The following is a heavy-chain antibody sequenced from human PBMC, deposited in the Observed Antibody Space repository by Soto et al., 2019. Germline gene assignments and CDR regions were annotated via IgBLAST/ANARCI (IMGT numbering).Heavy chain of an antibody. CDR3: AKGGDSCYWRNYFDS. J-gene: IGHJ4*02. Sequence: VGSLRISCAASGFTFTSYAMNWVRQAPGKGLEWVSAISGSGSGTYYADSVKGRFTISRDNSKNTLYLQTDSLRAEDTAVYSCAKGGDSCYWRNYFDSWGQGTLVTVSS. CDR1: GFTFTSYA. CDR2: ISGSGSGT. V-gene: IGHV3-23*01. D-gene: IGHD2-15*01.